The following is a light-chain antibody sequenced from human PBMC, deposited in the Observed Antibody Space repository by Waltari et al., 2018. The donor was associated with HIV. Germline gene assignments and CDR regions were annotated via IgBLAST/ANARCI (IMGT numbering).Light chain of an antibody. J-gene: IGLJ2*01. CDR1: NIGNNY. CDR2: DDH. V-gene: IGLV1-51*01. Sequence: QSVLTQPPSVSAAPGQKVTISNIGNNYVSWYQQVPGTAPKLIIYDDHERPSGIPDRVSGSKSGTAATLGITGLQTGDEADYYCGTWDSSLDDVLFGGGSKLTVL. CDR3: GTWDSSLDDVL.